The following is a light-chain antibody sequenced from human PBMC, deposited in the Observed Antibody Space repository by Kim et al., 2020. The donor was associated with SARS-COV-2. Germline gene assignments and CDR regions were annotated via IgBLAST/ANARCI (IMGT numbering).Light chain of an antibody. Sequence: VTRTCDSSTGAVPSGHYPYWLQQKPGQVPRTLIYDTTNKQSWTPARFSGSLLGGKAALTLSGAQPEDEAVYYCLLSYSGTQVFGGGTQLTVL. J-gene: IGLJ3*02. V-gene: IGLV7-46*01. CDR2: DTT. CDR1: TGAVPSGHY. CDR3: LLSYSGTQV.